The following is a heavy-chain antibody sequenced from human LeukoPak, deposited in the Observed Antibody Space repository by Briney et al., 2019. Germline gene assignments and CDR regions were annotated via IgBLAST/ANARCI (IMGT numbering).Heavy chain of an antibody. V-gene: IGHV1-18*01. CDR2: ISTYNGNT. Sequence: ASVTVSCKASGYTLTSYGISWVRQAPGQGLEWMGLISTYNGNTNYAQKLQGRVTMTTDTSTSTAYMELRSLRSDDTAVYYCAREAHYYGSGSLYYYYYYMDVWGKGTTVTVSS. CDR3: AREAHYYGSGSLYYYYYYMDV. D-gene: IGHD3-10*01. J-gene: IGHJ6*03. CDR1: GYTLTSYG.